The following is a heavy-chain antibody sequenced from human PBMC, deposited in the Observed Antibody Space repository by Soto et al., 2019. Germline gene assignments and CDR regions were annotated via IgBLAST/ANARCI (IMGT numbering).Heavy chain of an antibody. Sequence: ASVKVSCKASGYTFTSYGISWVRQAPGQGLEWMGWISAYNGNTNYAQKLQGRVTMTTDTSTSTAYMELRSLRSDDTAVYYCARDSGYDSNYGIDVWGQGTTVTVSS. J-gene: IGHJ6*02. CDR1: GYTFTSYG. CDR2: ISAYNGNT. CDR3: ARDSGYDSNYGIDV. V-gene: IGHV1-18*01. D-gene: IGHD5-12*01.